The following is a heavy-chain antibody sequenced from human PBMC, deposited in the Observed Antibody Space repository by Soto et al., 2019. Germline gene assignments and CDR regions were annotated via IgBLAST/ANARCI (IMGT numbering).Heavy chain of an antibody. D-gene: IGHD1-20*01. V-gene: IGHV2-70*13. J-gene: IGHJ6*02. CDR1: GFSLTSPGMC. CDR2: IERDDDDK. Sequence: GPTLVNPTETLTLICTFSGFSLTSPGMCVSWIRQPPGKALEWLALIERDDDDKYYSTSLKTRLTISKDTRKNQVVLTMANMDPADTGTYYCARSIRGPRRFNGMDVWGQGTTVTVSS. CDR3: ARSIRGPRRFNGMDV.